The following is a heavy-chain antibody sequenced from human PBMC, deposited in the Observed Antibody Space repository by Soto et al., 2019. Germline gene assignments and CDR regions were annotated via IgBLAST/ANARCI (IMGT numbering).Heavy chain of an antibody. Sequence: QVQLVESGGGLVKPGGSLRLSCAASELTFSDYYMTWIRQAPGKGLEWVSYISSVTNTIYYADSVRGRFTISRDNVMDSLYLQMNSLRAEDTAVYYCARVGQDYYYGMDVWGQGTTVTVSS. CDR2: ISSVTNTI. CDR3: ARVGQDYYYGMDV. V-gene: IGHV3-11*01. D-gene: IGHD1-26*01. J-gene: IGHJ6*02. CDR1: ELTFSDYY.